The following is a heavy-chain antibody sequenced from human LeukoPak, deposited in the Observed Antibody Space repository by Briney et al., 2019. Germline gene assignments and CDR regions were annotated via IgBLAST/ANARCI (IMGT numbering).Heavy chain of an antibody. V-gene: IGHV4-39*07. J-gene: IGHJ4*02. CDR2: IYDSEST. CDR3: ARGGSEMATITG. Sequence: SETLSLTCSVSGVSISNSGYYWGWIRQPPGKGLEWIGNIYDSESTYYNPSLKSRATISVDMSKNQFSLKLSSVTAADTAVYYCARGGSEMATITGWGQGTLVTVSS. D-gene: IGHD5-24*01. CDR1: GVSISNSGYY.